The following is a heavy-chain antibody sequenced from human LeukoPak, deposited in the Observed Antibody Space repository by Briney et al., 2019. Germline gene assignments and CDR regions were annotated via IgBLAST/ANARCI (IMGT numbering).Heavy chain of an antibody. CDR3: ARQRVALFSGGSSYPFQH. J-gene: IGHJ1*01. Sequence: SVEVSCKASGGTFSSYAISWVRQAPGQGLEWMGGIIPIFGTANYAQKFQGRVTITADESTSTAYMELSSLRSEDTAVYYCARQRVALFSGGSSYPFQHWGQGTLVTVSS. V-gene: IGHV1-69*13. D-gene: IGHD2-15*01. CDR2: IIPIFGTA. CDR1: GGTFSSYA.